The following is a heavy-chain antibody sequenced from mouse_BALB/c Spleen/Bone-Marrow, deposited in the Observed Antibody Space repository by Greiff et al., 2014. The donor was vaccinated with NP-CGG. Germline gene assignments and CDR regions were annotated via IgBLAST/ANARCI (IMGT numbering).Heavy chain of an antibody. Sequence: EVQGVESGGGLVKPGGSLKLSCAASGFTFSSYAMSWVRQTPERRLEWVATISSGGSYTYYPDSVKGRFTISRDNAKNTLYLQMSSLRSEDTAMYYCARNGITRLLDYWGQGTTLTVSS. J-gene: IGHJ2*01. V-gene: IGHV5-9-3*01. CDR2: ISSGGSYT. D-gene: IGHD2-4*01. CDR1: GFTFSSYA. CDR3: ARNGITRLLDY.